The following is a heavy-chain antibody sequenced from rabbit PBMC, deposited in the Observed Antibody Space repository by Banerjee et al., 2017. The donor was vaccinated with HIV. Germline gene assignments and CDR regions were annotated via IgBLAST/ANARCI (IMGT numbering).Heavy chain of an antibody. CDR1: GFSLSSYS. V-gene: IGHV1S45*01. J-gene: IGHJ4*01. CDR2: IYAGSSGTT. CDR3: ARDLAGVIGWNFGL. D-gene: IGHD4-1*01. Sequence: QEQLEESGGDLVKPEGSLTLTCTASGFSLSSYSMGWVRQAPGKGLEWIACIYAGSSGTTYYASWAKGRFTISKTSSTTVTLQMTSLTAADTATYFCARDLAGVIGWNFGLWGPGTLVTVS.